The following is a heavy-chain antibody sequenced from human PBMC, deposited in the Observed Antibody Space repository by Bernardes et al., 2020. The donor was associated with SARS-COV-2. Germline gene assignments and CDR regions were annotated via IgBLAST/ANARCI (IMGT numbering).Heavy chain of an antibody. CDR1: GFTFSSYS. D-gene: IGHD3-22*01. Sequence: GGSLRLSCAASGFTFSSYSMNWVRQAPGKGLEWVSSIRSSSSYIYYADSVKGRFTISRDNAKNSLYLHMNSLRAEDTAVYYCARARDYVSSGPFDYWGQGTLVTVSS. CDR3: ARARDYVSSGPFDY. V-gene: IGHV3-21*01. CDR2: IRSSSSYI. J-gene: IGHJ4*02.